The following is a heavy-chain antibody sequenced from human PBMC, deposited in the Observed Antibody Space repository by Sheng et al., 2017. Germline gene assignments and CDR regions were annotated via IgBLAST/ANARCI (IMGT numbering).Heavy chain of an antibody. CDR1: GGSFSDYS. D-gene: IGHD3-10*01. CDR2: INPSEST. CDR3: ARRGQDFTMLRGFIDY. J-gene: IGHJ4*02. V-gene: IGHV4-34*01. Sequence: QVQLQQWGAGLLKPSETLSLTCAVYGGSFSDYSWTWIRQPPGKGLEWIGEINPSESTNYNPSLKSQFTISVDTSKNQFSLKLTSVTAADTAVYYCARRGQDFTMLRGFIDYWGQGTLVTVSS.